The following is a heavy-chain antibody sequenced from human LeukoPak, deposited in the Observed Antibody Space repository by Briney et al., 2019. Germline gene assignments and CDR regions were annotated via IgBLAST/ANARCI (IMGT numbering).Heavy chain of an antibody. Sequence: ASVKVSCKASGYTFTSYAMHWVRQAPGQRLEWMGWINAGNGNTKYSQKFQGRVTITRDTSASTAYMELSSLRSEDTAVYYCARDRSPRGWLQLGYWGQGTLVTVSS. CDR1: GYTFTSYA. J-gene: IGHJ4*02. CDR3: ARDRSPRGWLQLGY. V-gene: IGHV1-3*01. CDR2: INAGNGNT. D-gene: IGHD5-24*01.